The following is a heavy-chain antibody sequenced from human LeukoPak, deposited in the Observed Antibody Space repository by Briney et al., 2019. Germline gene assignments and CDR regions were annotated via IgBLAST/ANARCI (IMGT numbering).Heavy chain of an antibody. Sequence: PGGSLRLSCVASRFSFRSYTMSWIRQAPGEGLEWVAFISTSPITSYYAESVKGRFTISRDNAKNSLFLQMHSLRAEDTAVYYCARTAKQSLWFGEFFPWGQGTLVTVSS. J-gene: IGHJ5*02. CDR3: ARTAKQSLWFGEFFP. D-gene: IGHD3-10*01. V-gene: IGHV3-48*04. CDR2: ISTSPITS. CDR1: RFSFRSYT.